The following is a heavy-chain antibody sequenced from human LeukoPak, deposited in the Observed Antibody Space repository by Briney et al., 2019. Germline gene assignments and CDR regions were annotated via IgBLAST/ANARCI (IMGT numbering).Heavy chain of an antibody. J-gene: IGHJ5*02. CDR1: GYTFTSYY. D-gene: IGHD3-22*01. CDR3: ARREDYYDSSGTNWFDP. CDR2: INPSGGST. V-gene: IGHV1-46*01. Sequence: ASEKVSCKASGYTFTSYYMHWVRQAPGQGLEWMGIINPSGGSTSYAQKFQGRVTMTRDTSTSTVYMELSSLRSEDTAVYYCARREDYYDSSGTNWFDPWGQGTLVTVSS.